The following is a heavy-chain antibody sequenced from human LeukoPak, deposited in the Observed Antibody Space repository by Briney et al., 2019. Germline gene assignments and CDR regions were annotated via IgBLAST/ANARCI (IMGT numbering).Heavy chain of an antibody. Sequence: GGSLRLSCAASGFTFSSDSMTWVRQAPGKGLEWVSTINNNGVSTFYADPVKGRFTISRDNSKNTLYLHMNSLSAEDTAVYYRAKDSFSTSWGQGVLVTVSS. J-gene: IGHJ4*02. V-gene: IGHV3-23*01. D-gene: IGHD2-2*01. CDR1: GFTFSSDS. CDR2: INNNGVST. CDR3: AKDSFSTS.